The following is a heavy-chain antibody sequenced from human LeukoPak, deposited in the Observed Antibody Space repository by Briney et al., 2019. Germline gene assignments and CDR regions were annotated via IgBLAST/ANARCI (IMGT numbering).Heavy chain of an antibody. D-gene: IGHD2-2*01. J-gene: IGHJ5*02. V-gene: IGHV1-2*02. CDR2: INPNSGGT. CDR1: GYTFTGYY. CDR3: ARDLVGYCSSTSCSPRPQNWFDP. Sequence: ASVKVSCKASGYTFTGYYMHWVRQAPGQGLEWMGWINPNSGGTNNAQKVQGRVTMTMDTSISKDYMELSRLRSDDTAVYYCARDLVGYCSSTSCSPRPQNWFDPWGQGTLVTVSS.